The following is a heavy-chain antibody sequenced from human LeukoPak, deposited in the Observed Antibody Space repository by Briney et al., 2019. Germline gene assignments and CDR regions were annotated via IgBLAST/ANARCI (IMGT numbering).Heavy chain of an antibody. D-gene: IGHD6-13*01. CDR3: ARRPIAAAAHDY. J-gene: IGHJ4*02. CDR1: GFTFSDYY. CDR2: ISSSSSYT. V-gene: IGHV3-11*06. Sequence: PGGSLRLSCAASGFTFSDYYMSWIRQAPGKGLEWVSYISSSSSYTNYADSVKGRFTISRDNAKNSLYLQMNSLRAEDTAVYYCARRPIAAAAHDYWGQGTLVTVSS.